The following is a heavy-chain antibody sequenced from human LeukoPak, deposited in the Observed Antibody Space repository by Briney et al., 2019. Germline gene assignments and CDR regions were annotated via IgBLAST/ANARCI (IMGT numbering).Heavy chain of an antibody. CDR1: GGTFSSYD. D-gene: IGHD6-19*01. Sequence: SVKVSCKASGGTFSSYDISWVRQAPGQGLEWMGGIIPIFGTANYAQKFQGRVTITADESTSTAYMELSSLRSEDTAVYYCAGGKAVADLFDYWGQGTLVTVSS. CDR3: AGGKAVADLFDY. J-gene: IGHJ4*02. CDR2: IIPIFGTA. V-gene: IGHV1-69*01.